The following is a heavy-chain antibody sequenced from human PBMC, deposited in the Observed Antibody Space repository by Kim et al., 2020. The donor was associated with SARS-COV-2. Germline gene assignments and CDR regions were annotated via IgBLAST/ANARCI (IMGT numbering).Heavy chain of an antibody. CDR1: GGSISSSSYY. Sequence: SETLSLTCTVSGGSISSSSYYWGWIRQPPGKGLEWIGSIYYSGSTYYNPSLKSRVTISVDTSKNQFSLKLSSVTAADTAVYYCARHPTYYYDSSGYYDFDYWGQGTLVTVSS. V-gene: IGHV4-39*01. CDR3: ARHPTYYYDSSGYYDFDY. CDR2: IYYSGST. J-gene: IGHJ4*02. D-gene: IGHD3-22*01.